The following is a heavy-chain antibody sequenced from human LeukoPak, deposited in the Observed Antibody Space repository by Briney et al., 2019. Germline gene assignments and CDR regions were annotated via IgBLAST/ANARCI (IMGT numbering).Heavy chain of an antibody. CDR3: ARDFRSLPPSDYYGSGNPKGGLVDWFDP. J-gene: IGHJ5*02. D-gene: IGHD3-10*01. CDR1: GFTFSSYA. V-gene: IGHV3-30*01. CDR2: IPYDGSNK. Sequence: GRSLRLSCAASGFTFSSYAMHWVRQAPGKGLEWVAVIPYDGSNKYYADSVKGRFTISRDNSKNTLYLQMNSLRAEDTAVYYCARDFRSLPPSDYYGSGNPKGGLVDWFDPWGQGTLVTVSS.